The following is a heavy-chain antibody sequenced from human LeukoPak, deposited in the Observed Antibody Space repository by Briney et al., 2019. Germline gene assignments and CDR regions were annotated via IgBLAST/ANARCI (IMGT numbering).Heavy chain of an antibody. Sequence: ASVKVSCKASGYTFTSYGIRWVRQAPGQGLEWMGWISAYNGNTNYAQKLQGRVTMTTDTSTSTAYMELRSLRSDDTAVYYCAREQLLWFGESSYGMDVWGQGTTVTVSS. V-gene: IGHV1-18*01. J-gene: IGHJ6*02. D-gene: IGHD3-10*01. CDR2: ISAYNGNT. CDR3: AREQLLWFGESSYGMDV. CDR1: GYTFTSYG.